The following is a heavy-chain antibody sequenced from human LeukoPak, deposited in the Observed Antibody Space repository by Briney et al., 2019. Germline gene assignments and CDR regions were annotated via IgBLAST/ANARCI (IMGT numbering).Heavy chain of an antibody. V-gene: IGHV3-7*03. Sequence: GGSLRLSCAASGFTFSRYWMSWVRQTPGKGLEWVANIKEDGGEKYYVDSVKGRFTISRDNAKSSLFLQMNSLRTEDTAVYYCVTTRGFDYWGQGTLVTVSS. CDR3: VTTRGFDY. CDR1: GFTFSRYW. CDR2: IKEDGGEK. J-gene: IGHJ4*02. D-gene: IGHD1-1*01.